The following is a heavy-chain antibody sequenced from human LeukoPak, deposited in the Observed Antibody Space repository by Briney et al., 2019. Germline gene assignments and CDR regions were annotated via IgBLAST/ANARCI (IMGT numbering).Heavy chain of an antibody. Sequence: GGSLRLSCAASGFTFSSYGMHWVRQAPGKGLEWVAVISYGGSNKYYAESVKGRFTISRDNSKNTLYLQMNSLRAEDTAVYYCAKGLVVTPTPWFDPWGQGTLVTVSS. V-gene: IGHV3-30*18. CDR2: ISYGGSNK. CDR1: GFTFSSYG. J-gene: IGHJ5*02. D-gene: IGHD2-21*02. CDR3: AKGLVVTPTPWFDP.